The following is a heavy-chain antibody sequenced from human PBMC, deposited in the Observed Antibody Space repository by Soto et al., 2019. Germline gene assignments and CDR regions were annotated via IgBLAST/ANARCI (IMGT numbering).Heavy chain of an antibody. D-gene: IGHD3-10*01. CDR3: ARDQLWFWELAFDY. CDR2: IYYSGST. Sequence: SETLSLTCTVCGGCVSSGSYYWSWIRQPPGKGLEWIGYIYYSGSTNYNPSLKSRVTISVDTSKNQFSLKLSSVTAAGTAVYYCARDQLWFWELAFDYWGQRPLVTVSS. J-gene: IGHJ4*02. CDR1: GGCVSSGSYY. V-gene: IGHV4-61*01.